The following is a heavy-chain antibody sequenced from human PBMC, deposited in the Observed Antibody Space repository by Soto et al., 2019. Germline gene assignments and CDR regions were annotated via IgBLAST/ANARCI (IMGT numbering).Heavy chain of an antibody. CDR1: GFTFSSYA. CDR2: ISGSGGST. Sequence: EVQLLESGGGLVQPGGSLRLSCAASGFTFSSYAMSWVRQAPGKGLEWVSAISGSGGSTYYADSVKGRFTISRDNSKNTLYLQMNSLRAEDTAVYYCATIGGNTKYYYGSGSYTDPKKDNYYDSSWVGYWGQGTLVTVSS. V-gene: IGHV3-23*01. CDR3: ATIGGNTKYYYGSGSYTDPKKDNYYDSSWVGY. D-gene: IGHD3-10*01. J-gene: IGHJ4*02.